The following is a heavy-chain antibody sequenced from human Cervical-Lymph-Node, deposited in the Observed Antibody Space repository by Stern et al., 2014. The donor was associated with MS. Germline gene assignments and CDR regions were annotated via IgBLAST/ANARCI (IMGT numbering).Heavy chain of an antibody. CDR2: ITGYNDDT. V-gene: IGHV1-18*01. D-gene: IGHD6-19*01. CDR1: GYTFRMYG. Sequence: VQLVQSGTEVMKPGASVKVSCKTSGYTFRMYGISSVRQAPGQGLEWMGWITGYNDDTNYVEKFQGRVTMTTDTSTSTAYLELRSLRSNDTAVYYCARDSHISVAGTRGGFDPWGQGTLVTVSS. J-gene: IGHJ5*02. CDR3: ARDSHISVAGTRGGFDP.